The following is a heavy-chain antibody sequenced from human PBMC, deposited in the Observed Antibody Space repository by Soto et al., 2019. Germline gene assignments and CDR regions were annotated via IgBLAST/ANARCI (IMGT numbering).Heavy chain of an antibody. CDR1: GYTFTSYD. D-gene: IGHD6-13*01. V-gene: IGHV1-8*01. Sequence: QVQLVQSGAEVKKPGASVKVSCKASGYTFTSYDINWVRQATGQGLEWMGRMNPNSGNTGYAQKFQGRVTMTRNTSISTAYMELSSMRSDDTAVYYCARGSSSSWYYYGMDVWGQGTTVTVSS. CDR3: ARGSSSSWYYYGMDV. J-gene: IGHJ6*02. CDR2: MNPNSGNT.